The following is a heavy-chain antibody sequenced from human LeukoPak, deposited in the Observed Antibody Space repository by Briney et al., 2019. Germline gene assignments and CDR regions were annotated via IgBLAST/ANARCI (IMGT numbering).Heavy chain of an antibody. CDR1: GGSISSSSYY. Sequence: SETLSLTCTVSGGSISSSSYYWAWIRQPPGKGLEYIGSASGSTYNNPSLKSRVTISVDTSKKQFSLKLSSVTAADTAVYFCARSSYGAGSKPYWVDYWGQGTLVTVSS. D-gene: IGHD3-10*01. CDR3: ARSSYGAGSKPYWVDY. V-gene: IGHV4-39*01. J-gene: IGHJ4*02. CDR2: ASGST.